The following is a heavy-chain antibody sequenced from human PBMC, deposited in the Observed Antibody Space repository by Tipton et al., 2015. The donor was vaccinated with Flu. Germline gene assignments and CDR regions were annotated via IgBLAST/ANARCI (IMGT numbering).Heavy chain of an antibody. J-gene: IGHJ4*02. CDR3: ASLSYGSGGPSDY. V-gene: IGHV4-39*01. D-gene: IGHD3-10*01. Sequence: TLSLTCTVSGGSISSSSYYWGWIRQPPGKGLEWIGSIYYSGSTYYNPSLKSRVTISVDTSKNQFSLKLSSVTAADTAVYYCASLSYGSGGPSDYWGQGTLVTVSS. CDR1: GGSISSSSYY. CDR2: IYYSGST.